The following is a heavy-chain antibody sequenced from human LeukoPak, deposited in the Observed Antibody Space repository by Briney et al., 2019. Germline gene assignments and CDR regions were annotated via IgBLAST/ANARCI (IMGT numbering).Heavy chain of an antibody. J-gene: IGHJ1*01. CDR3: ARGLYCTYGICYSPYFQH. CDR1: GYTFTSYD. V-gene: IGHV1-8*01. D-gene: IGHD2-8*01. CDR2: MYPNSGNT. Sequence: ASVRVSCKASGYTFTSYDINWVRQAPGQGLEWMGWMYPNSGNTGYAQKFQGRATMTRNTSISTAYMELSSLRSEDTAVYYCARGLYCTYGICYSPYFQHWGQGTLVTVSS.